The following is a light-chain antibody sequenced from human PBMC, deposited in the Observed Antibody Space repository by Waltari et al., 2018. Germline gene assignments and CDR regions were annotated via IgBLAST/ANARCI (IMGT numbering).Light chain of an antibody. Sequence: QSVLTHPPSVSGAPGQSVTIPCTGSSPNIGAGYDFHWYQQLPGTAPKLLIYGNSNRPSGVPDRFSGSKSGTSASLAITGLQAEDEADYYCQSYDSSLSGVVFGGGTKLTVL. V-gene: IGLV1-40*01. CDR2: GNS. J-gene: IGLJ2*01. CDR3: QSYDSSLSGVV. CDR1: SPNIGAGYD.